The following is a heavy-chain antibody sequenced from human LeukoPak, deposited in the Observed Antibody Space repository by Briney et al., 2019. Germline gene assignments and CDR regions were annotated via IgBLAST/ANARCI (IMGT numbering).Heavy chain of an antibody. CDR1: GGSISGGGYY. CDR2: IYYGGST. V-gene: IGHV4-31*03. J-gene: IGHJ4*02. Sequence: PSETLSLTCTVSGGSISGGGYYWPWIRQHPGKGLEWIGCIYYGGSTYYNPSLKSRVTISLDTSKNQFSLKLSSVTAADTAVYYCARRGRSSGNSDYWGQGTLVTVSS. D-gene: IGHD4-23*01. CDR3: ARRGRSSGNSDY.